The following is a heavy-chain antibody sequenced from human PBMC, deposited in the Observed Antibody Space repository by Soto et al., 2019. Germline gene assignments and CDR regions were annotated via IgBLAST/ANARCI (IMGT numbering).Heavy chain of an antibody. J-gene: IGHJ6*02. V-gene: IGHV3-30-3*01. Sequence: QVQLVESGGGVVQPGRSLRLSCAASGFTFSSYAMHWVRQAPGKGLEWVAVISYDGSNKYYADSVKGRFTISRDNSKNTLYLQMNSLRAEDTAVYYCARDRFIDSSVRHGMDVWGQGTTVTVSS. D-gene: IGHD3-22*01. CDR2: ISYDGSNK. CDR3: ARDRFIDSSVRHGMDV. CDR1: GFTFSSYA.